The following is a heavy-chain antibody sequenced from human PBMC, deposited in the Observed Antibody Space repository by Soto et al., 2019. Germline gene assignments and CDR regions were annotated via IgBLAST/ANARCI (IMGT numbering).Heavy chain of an antibody. CDR2: VYYSGST. V-gene: IGHV4-31*02. CDR3: ERGAGGNFYFVY. D-gene: IGHD2-21*02. Sequence: WTWIRQHPGKGLEWIGSVYYSGSTNYNPSFKSRVTISVDTSKNQFSLKLSSVSAEDTAVYYCERGAGGNFYFVYWGQGTLVTLSS. J-gene: IGHJ4*02.